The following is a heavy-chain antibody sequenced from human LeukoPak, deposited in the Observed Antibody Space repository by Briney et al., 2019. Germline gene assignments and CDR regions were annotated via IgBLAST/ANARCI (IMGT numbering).Heavy chain of an antibody. J-gene: IGHJ4*02. CDR3: ARVGRWLDN. CDR2: ISYDGSNK. Sequence: GGSLRLSCAASGFTFSSYGMHWVRQAPGKGLEWVAVISYDGSNKYYAGSVKGRFTISRDNSKNTLYLQMGSLRAEDMAVYYCARVGRWLDNWGQGTLVTASS. D-gene: IGHD5-24*01. CDR1: GFTFSSYG. V-gene: IGHV3-30*19.